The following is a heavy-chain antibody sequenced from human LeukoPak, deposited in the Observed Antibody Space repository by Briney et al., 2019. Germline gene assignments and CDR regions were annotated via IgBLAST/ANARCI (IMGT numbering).Heavy chain of an antibody. J-gene: IGHJ4*02. V-gene: IGHV3-30-3*01. Sequence: GGSLRLSCAASGFTFSSYAMHWVRQAPGKGLEWVAVISYDGSNKYYADSVKGRFTISRDNSKNTLYLQMNSLRAEDTAVYYCAREESWEASFDYWGQGTLVTVSS. CDR3: AREESWEASFDY. CDR1: GFTFSSYA. CDR2: ISYDGSNK. D-gene: IGHD6-13*01.